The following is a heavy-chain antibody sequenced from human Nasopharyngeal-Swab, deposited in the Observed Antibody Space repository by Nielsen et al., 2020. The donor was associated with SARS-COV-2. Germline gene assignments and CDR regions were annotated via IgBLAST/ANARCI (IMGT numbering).Heavy chain of an antibody. V-gene: IGHV4-4*07. CDR1: GGSISSYY. D-gene: IGHD3-10*01. CDR3: ARDRRWFGESDDAFDI. CDR2: IYTSGST. Sequence: SGTLSLTCTVSGGSISSYYWSWIRQPAGKGLEWIGRIYTSGSTNYNPSLKSRVTMSVDTSKNQFSLKLSSVTAADTAVYYCARDRRWFGESDDAFDIWGQGTMVTVSS. J-gene: IGHJ3*02.